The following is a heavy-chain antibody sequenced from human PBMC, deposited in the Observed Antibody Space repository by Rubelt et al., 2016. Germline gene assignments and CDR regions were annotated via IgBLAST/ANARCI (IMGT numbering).Heavy chain of an antibody. CDR1: GYTFTSYG. Sequence: QVQLVQSGAEVKKPGASVKVSCKASGYTFTSYGISWVRQAPGQGLEWMGWISAYNGNTNYAQKLHGIVTMTTDPSTSTAYMELRSLRSDDTAVYYCARDVGGNSVLYYFDYWGQGTLVTVSS. CDR3: ARDVGGNSVLYYFDY. V-gene: IGHV1-18*01. CDR2: ISAYNGNT. J-gene: IGHJ4*02. D-gene: IGHD4-23*01.